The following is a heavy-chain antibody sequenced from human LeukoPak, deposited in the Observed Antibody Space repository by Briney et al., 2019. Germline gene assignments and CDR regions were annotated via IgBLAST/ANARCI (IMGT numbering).Heavy chain of an antibody. V-gene: IGHV4-4*07. Sequence: SETLSLTCSVSGGSISGYYWTWIRQPAGKGLEWIGRVYTSGSTYYNPSLKSRVTISVATSNNQFSLKLSSVTAADTGVYYCASQNRVYYYDSSGYGAYYYYMDVWGKGTTVTVSS. D-gene: IGHD3-22*01. CDR2: VYTSGST. CDR3: ASQNRVYYYDSSGYGAYYYYMDV. J-gene: IGHJ6*03. CDR1: GGSISGYY.